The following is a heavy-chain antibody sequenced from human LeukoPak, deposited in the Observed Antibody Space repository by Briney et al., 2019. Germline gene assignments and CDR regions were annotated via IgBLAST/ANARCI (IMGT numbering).Heavy chain of an antibody. CDR2: IWYDGSRK. Sequence: GGSLRLSCAASGFKFSSYGMQWVRQAPGKGLEWVAFIWYDGSRKYYADSVKGRFTISRDNSKNTLYLQMNSLRAEDTAVYYCAKDLRIVGATSSLLGAFDMWGQGTMVTVSS. J-gene: IGHJ3*02. D-gene: IGHD1-26*01. CDR3: AKDLRIVGATSSLLGAFDM. CDR1: GFKFSSYG. V-gene: IGHV3-30*02.